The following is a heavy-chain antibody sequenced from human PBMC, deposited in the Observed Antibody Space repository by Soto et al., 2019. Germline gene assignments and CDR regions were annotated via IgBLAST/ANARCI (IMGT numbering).Heavy chain of an antibody. D-gene: IGHD3-10*01. CDR2: VYYNGNT. CDR3: VRQTIVRGVLSWFDP. J-gene: IGHJ5*02. V-gene: IGHV4-39*01. CDR1: GGSIRSGSNY. Sequence: QPQLQESGPRLVKPSETLSLICSVSGGSIRSGSNYWAWIRQPPGKGLDWIGTVYYNGNTYYNASLKSRVTISADTSKNQFSLKLSSVSAADTAVYYCVRQTIVRGVLSWFDPWGQGTLVTVSS.